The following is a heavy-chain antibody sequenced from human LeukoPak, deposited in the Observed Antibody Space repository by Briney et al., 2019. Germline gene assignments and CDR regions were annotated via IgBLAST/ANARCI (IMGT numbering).Heavy chain of an antibody. V-gene: IGHV3-21*01. J-gene: IGHJ3*02. D-gene: IGHD5-24*01. CDR1: GFTFSTYS. Sequence: GGSLRLSCAASGFTFSTYSMNWVRQAPGKGLEWVSSISSSSSYIYYADSVKGRFTISRDNAKNSLYLQMNSLRAEDTAVYCCAKMATISSRGAFDIWGQGTLVTVSS. CDR2: ISSSSSYI. CDR3: AKMATISSRGAFDI.